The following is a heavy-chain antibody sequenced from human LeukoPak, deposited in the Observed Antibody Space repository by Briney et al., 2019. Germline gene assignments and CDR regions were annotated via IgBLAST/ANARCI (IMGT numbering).Heavy chain of an antibody. D-gene: IGHD1-26*01. CDR2: ISSSSSYI. CDR3: ARASGAFDI. J-gene: IGHJ3*02. Sequence: GGSLRLSCAASGFTFSIYAMSWVRQAPXXXXEWVSSISSSSSYIYYADSVKGRFTISRDNAKNSLYLQMNSLRAEDTAVYYCARASGAFDIWGQGTMVTVSS. CDR1: GFTFSIYA. V-gene: IGHV3-21*01.